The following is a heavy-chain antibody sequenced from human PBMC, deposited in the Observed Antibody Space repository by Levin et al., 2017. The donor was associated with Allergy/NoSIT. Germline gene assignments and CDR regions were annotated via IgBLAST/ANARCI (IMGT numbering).Heavy chain of an antibody. D-gene: IGHD3-9*01. CDR3: ARGPLIYGILTGYLGP. CDR2: INPNSGDT. CDR1: GYTFTGYY. V-gene: IGHV1-2*02. Sequence: ASVKVSCKPSGYTFTGYYLHWVRQAPGQGLEWLGWINPNSGDTNYARKFQGRVSMTRDTSISTAYMDLSSLRSDDTAVYYCARGPLIYGILTGYLGPWGQGSLVTVSS. J-gene: IGHJ5*02.